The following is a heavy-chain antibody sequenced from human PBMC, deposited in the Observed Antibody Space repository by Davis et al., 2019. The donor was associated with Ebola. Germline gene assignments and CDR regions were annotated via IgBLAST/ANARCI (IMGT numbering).Heavy chain of an antibody. V-gene: IGHV3-21*01. J-gene: IGHJ6*03. CDR3: ARDGYSYGSYYYYYMDV. D-gene: IGHD5-18*01. CDR1: GFTFSSYS. CDR2: ISSSSSYI. Sequence: PGGSLRLSCAASGFTFSSYSMNWVRQAPGKGLEWVSSISSSSSYIYYADSVKGRFTISRDNAKNSLYLQMNSLRAEDTAVYYCARDGYSYGSYYYYYMDVWGKGTTVTVSS.